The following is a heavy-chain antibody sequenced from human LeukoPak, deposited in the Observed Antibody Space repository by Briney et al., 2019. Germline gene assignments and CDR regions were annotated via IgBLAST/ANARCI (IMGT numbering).Heavy chain of an antibody. CDR3: ARSTPWSSGYDLPFN. Sequence: SETLSLTCTVSGGSISSSSYYWGWIRQPPGKGLEWIGSIYYSGSTYYNPSLKSRVTISVDTSKNQFSLKLSSVTAADTAVYYCARSTPWSSGYDLPFNWGQGTLVTVSS. V-gene: IGHV4-39*07. CDR1: GGSISSSSYY. J-gene: IGHJ4*02. D-gene: IGHD5-12*01. CDR2: IYYSGST.